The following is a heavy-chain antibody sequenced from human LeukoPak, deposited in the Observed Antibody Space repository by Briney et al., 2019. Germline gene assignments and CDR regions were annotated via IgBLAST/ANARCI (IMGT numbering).Heavy chain of an antibody. D-gene: IGHD6-19*01. CDR2: ISSSSSYI. Sequence: GGSLRLSCAASGFTFGSYSMNWVRQAPGKGLEWVSSISSSSSYIYYADSVKGRFTISRDNAKNSLYLQMNSLRAEDTAVYYCARDHAVAGPLDYWGQGTLVTVSS. J-gene: IGHJ4*02. CDR3: ARDHAVAGPLDY. CDR1: GFTFGSYS. V-gene: IGHV3-21*01.